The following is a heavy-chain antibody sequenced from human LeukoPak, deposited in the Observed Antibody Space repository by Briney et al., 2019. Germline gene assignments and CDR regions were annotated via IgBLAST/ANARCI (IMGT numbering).Heavy chain of an antibody. Sequence: ASVKVSCKVSGYTLTELSMHWVRQAPGKGLEWMGGFDPEDGETIYAQKFQGRVTMTEDTSTDTAYMELSSLRAEDTGTYYCARGRCGGDCYVTGSVDYYYYMDVWGKGTTVTVSS. D-gene: IGHD2-21*02. CDR2: FDPEDGET. CDR3: ARGRCGGDCYVTGSVDYYYYMDV. V-gene: IGHV1-24*01. CDR1: GYTLTELS. J-gene: IGHJ6*03.